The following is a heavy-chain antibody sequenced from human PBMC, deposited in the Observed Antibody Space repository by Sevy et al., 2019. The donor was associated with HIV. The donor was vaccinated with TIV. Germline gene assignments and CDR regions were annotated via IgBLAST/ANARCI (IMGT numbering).Heavy chain of an antibody. D-gene: IGHD3-9*01. V-gene: IGHV3-43D*03. CDR2: ISWDGGST. CDR1: GFTFDDYA. Sequence: GGCLRLSCAASGFTFDDYAMHWVRQAPGKGLERVSLISWDGGSTYYADSVKGRFTVSRDNSKNSLYLQMNSLRAEDTALYYSAKGAHRDFDWPGNINYGMDVWGQGTTVTVSS. J-gene: IGHJ6*02. CDR3: AKGAHRDFDWPGNINYGMDV.